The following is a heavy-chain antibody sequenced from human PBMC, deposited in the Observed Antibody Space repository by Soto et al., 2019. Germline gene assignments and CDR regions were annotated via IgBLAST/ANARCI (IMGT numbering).Heavy chain of an antibody. CDR1: GGSFSDYY. CDR2: IYYSGST. D-gene: IGHD3-3*01. V-gene: IGHV4-30-4*01. CDR3: ARAYDSPYYFDY. J-gene: IGHJ4*02. Sequence: PSETLSLTCAVYGGSFSDYYWSWIRQPPGKGLEWIGYIYYSGSTYYNPSLKSRVTISVDTSKNQFSLKLSSVTAADTAVYYCARAYDSPYYFDYWGQGTLVTVSS.